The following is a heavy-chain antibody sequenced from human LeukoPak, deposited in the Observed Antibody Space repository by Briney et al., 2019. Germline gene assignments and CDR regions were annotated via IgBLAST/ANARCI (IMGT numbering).Heavy chain of an antibody. CDR2: IYSGGST. V-gene: IGHV3-53*05. Sequence: GGSLRLSCAASGFTVSSNYMSWVRQAPGKGLEWVSVIYSGGSTYYADSVKGRFTISRDNSKNTLYLQMNSLRAEDTAVYYCARAYYYYYYGMDVWGQGTTVTVSS. CDR1: GFTVSSNY. CDR3: ARAYYYYYYGMDV. J-gene: IGHJ6*02.